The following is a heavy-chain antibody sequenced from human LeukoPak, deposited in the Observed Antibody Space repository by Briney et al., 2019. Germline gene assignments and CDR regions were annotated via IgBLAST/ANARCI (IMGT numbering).Heavy chain of an antibody. CDR3: ASLPGSRVRNWFDP. D-gene: IGHD5-24*01. V-gene: IGHV3-74*01. J-gene: IGHJ5*02. Sequence: GGSLRLSCAASGFSFSRYWMHWVRQAPGKGLVWVSRMNSDGSSTNYADSVKGRFTISRDNAKNILYLQMNSLRAEDTAVYYCASLPGSRVRNWFDPWGPGTLVTVSS. CDR1: GFSFSRYW. CDR2: MNSDGSST.